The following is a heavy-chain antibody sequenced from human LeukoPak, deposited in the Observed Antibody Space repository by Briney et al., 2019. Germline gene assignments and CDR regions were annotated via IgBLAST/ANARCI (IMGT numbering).Heavy chain of an antibody. D-gene: IGHD6-19*01. Sequence: PSETLSLTCTVSGGSITSYYWSWIRQPPGRGLEWIGYIHYSGSTNYNPSLKSRVTISVDTSKNQFSLKLSSVTAADTAVYYCARARSAVAGTPYYFDYWGQGTLVTVSS. J-gene: IGHJ4*02. CDR1: GGSITSYY. CDR3: ARARSAVAGTPYYFDY. CDR2: IHYSGST. V-gene: IGHV4-59*01.